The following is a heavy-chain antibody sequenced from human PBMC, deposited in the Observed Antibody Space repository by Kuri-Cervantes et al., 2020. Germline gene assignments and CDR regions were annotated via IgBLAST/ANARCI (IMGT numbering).Heavy chain of an antibody. D-gene: IGHD3-16*02. Sequence: SETLSLTCTVSGGSTSSYYWSWIRQPPGKGLEWIGYIYYSGSTNYNPSLKSRVTISVDTSKNQFSLKLSSVTAADTAVYYCARGTNSYWGSYRRAFDIWGQGTMVTVSS. CDR1: GGSTSSYY. J-gene: IGHJ3*02. CDR3: ARGTNSYWGSYRRAFDI. CDR2: IYYSGST. V-gene: IGHV4-59*12.